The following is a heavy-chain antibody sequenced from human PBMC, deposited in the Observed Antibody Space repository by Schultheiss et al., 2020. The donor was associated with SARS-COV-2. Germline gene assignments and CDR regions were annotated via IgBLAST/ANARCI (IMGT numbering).Heavy chain of an antibody. D-gene: IGHD1-26*01. Sequence: GGSLRLSCAASGFTFSSYAMHWVRLAPGKGLECVALISHDGSTDYYADSVKGRLTISRDNFKNTLYLQMNSLRAEDTAVYYCARDVVGGTRYGMDVWGQGTMVTVSS. V-gene: IGHV3-30-3*01. CDR1: GFTFSSYA. CDR2: ISHDGSTD. J-gene: IGHJ6*02. CDR3: ARDVVGGTRYGMDV.